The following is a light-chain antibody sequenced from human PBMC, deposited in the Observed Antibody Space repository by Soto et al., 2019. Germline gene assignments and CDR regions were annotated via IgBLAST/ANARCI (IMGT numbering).Light chain of an antibody. J-gene: IGLJ1*01. V-gene: IGLV1-40*01. CDR2: GNN. CDR1: SSNIGAGYD. Sequence: QSVLTQPPSVSGAPGQRVTISCSGSSSNIGAGYDVHWCQQLPGTAPKLLIFGNNNRPSGVPDRFSVSKSGTSASLAIAGLQTEDEADYYCQSYDTSLSAYVFGTGTKLTVL. CDR3: QSYDTSLSAYV.